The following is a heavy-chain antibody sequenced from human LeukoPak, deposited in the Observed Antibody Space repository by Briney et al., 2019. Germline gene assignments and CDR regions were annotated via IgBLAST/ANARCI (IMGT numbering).Heavy chain of an antibody. CDR1: GFTFSSYG. D-gene: IGHD3-9*01. J-gene: IGHJ1*01. Sequence: GGSLRLSCAASGFTFSSYGMHWVRQASGKGLEWVTFVRFDGSNKYYADSVKGRFTISRDNAKNSLYLQMNSLRAEDTAVYYCARDGHYDILTGYFQDWGQGTLVTVSS. V-gene: IGHV3-30*02. CDR3: ARDGHYDILTGYFQD. CDR2: VRFDGSNK.